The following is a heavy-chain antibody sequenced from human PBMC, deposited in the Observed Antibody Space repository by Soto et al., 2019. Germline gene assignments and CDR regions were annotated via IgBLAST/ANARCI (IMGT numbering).Heavy chain of an antibody. J-gene: IGHJ4*02. Sequence: QITLKESGPTLVKPTQTLTLTCTFSGFSLSTNGMGVGWIRQPPGKALEWLALIHWNDDKRYSPSLESRLTNTKDTSKNNVVLTVANVDPVDTATYYYAKGRCGQNCYPSHFDNWGQGNLVTVSS. V-gene: IGHV2-5*01. CDR1: GFSLSTNGMG. D-gene: IGHD2-21*01. CDR2: IHWNDDK. CDR3: AKGRCGQNCYPSHFDN.